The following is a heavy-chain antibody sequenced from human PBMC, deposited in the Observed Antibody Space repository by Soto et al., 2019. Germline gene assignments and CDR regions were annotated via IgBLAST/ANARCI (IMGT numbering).Heavy chain of an antibody. D-gene: IGHD6-19*01. V-gene: IGHV3-30-3*01. CDR2: ISYDGSNK. CDR3: PRDRWGGNIAVAGTGDY. CDR1: GFTFSSYA. Sequence: GGSLRLSCAASGFTFSSYAMHWVRQAPGKGLEWVAVISYDGSNKYYADSVKGRFTISRDNSKNTLFLQMNSLRAEDTAVYYCPRDRWGGNIAVAGTGDYWGQGTLVTVSS. J-gene: IGHJ4*02.